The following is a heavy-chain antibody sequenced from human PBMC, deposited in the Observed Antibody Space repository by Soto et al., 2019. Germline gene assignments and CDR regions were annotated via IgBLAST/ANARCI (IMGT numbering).Heavy chain of an antibody. CDR2: ISYDGSNK. J-gene: IGHJ6*02. CDR3: AKDPFGIAARSDYYYGMDV. CDR1: GFTFSSYG. D-gene: IGHD6-6*01. V-gene: IGHV3-30*18. Sequence: GGSLRLSCAASGFTFSSYGMHWVRQAPGKGLEWVAVISYDGSNKYYADSVKGRFTISRDNSKNTLYLQMNSLRAEDTAVYYCAKDPFGIAARSDYYYGMDVWGQGTTVTVSS.